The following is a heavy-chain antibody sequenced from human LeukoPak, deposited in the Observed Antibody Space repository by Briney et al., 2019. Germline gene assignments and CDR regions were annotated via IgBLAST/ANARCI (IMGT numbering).Heavy chain of an antibody. Sequence: GGSLRLSCAASGFIFSSHGMNWVRQAPGKGLEWVSYISSSSSTIYYADSVKGRFTISRDNAKNSLYLQMNSLRAEDTAVYYCARDDTEYSSSWYLSYYYYYMDVWGKGTTVTVSS. V-gene: IGHV3-48*04. D-gene: IGHD6-13*01. CDR1: GFIFSSHG. CDR3: ARDDTEYSSSWYLSYYYYYMDV. CDR2: ISSSSSTI. J-gene: IGHJ6*03.